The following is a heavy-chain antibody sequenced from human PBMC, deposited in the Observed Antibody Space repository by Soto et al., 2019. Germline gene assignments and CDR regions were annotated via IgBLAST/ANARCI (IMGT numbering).Heavy chain of an antibody. J-gene: IGHJ6*03. Sequence: QVDLVQSGAEVKKPGASVKVSCKASGYSFTKYGISCVRQAPGQGLEWMALVSVDNGNTNNAQNPQGRVTLNTDTSTSIAYMELRSLASDDTAIYYCARRLAVPSTFVSNSYRYYMDVWGEGTTVTVSS. CDR1: GYSFTKYG. D-gene: IGHD3-16*01. CDR2: VSVDNGNT. V-gene: IGHV1-18*01. CDR3: ARRLAVPSTFVSNSYRYYMDV.